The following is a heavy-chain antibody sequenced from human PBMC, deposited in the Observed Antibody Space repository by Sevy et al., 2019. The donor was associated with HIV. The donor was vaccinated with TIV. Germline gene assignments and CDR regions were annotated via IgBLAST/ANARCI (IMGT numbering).Heavy chain of an antibody. V-gene: IGHV3-11*01. D-gene: IGHD5-18*01. J-gene: IGHJ4*02. CDR3: AGEPMGGSSPAMVVNFDY. Sequence: GGSLRLSCAASGFTFSDYYMSWIRQAPGKGLEWVSYISSSGSTIYYADSVKGRFTISRDNAKNSLYLQMNSLRAEDTAVYYCAGEPMGGSSPAMVVNFDYWGLGTLVTVSS. CDR1: GFTFSDYY. CDR2: ISSSGSTI.